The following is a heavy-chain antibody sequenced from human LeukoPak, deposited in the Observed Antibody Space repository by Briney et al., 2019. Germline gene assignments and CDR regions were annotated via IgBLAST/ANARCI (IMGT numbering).Heavy chain of an antibody. V-gene: IGHV3-30-3*01. CDR1: GFTFSSYA. CDR3: ARDGGWLQFTYFDY. Sequence: PGGSLRLSCAASGFTFSSYAMHWVRQAPGKGLEWVAVISYDGSNKYYADSVKGRFTISRDNSKNTLYLQMNSLRAEDTAVYYCARDGGWLQFTYFDYWGRGTLVTVSS. J-gene: IGHJ4*02. D-gene: IGHD5-24*01. CDR2: ISYDGSNK.